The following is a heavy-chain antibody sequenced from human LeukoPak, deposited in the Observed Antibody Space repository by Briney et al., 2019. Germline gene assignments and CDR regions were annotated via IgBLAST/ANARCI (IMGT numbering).Heavy chain of an antibody. CDR1: GGTFSSYA. CDR2: IIPIFGTA. Sequence: VASVKVSCKASGGTFSSYAISWVRQAPGQGLEWMGGIIPIFGTANYAQKFQGRVTITTDESTSTAYMELSSLRSEDTAVYYCARKIFDSSGYYYFDYWGQGTLVTVSS. CDR3: ARKIFDSSGYYYFDY. D-gene: IGHD3-22*01. V-gene: IGHV1-69*05. J-gene: IGHJ4*02.